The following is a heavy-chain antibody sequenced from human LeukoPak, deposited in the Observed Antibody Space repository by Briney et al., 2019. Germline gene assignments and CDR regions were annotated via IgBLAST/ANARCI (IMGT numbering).Heavy chain of an antibody. D-gene: IGHD6-13*01. V-gene: IGHV4-39*07. CDR3: VRDRLAAAGTLTADS. CDR2: IYYRGIT. Sequence: SETLSLTCTVSGGSIISTSHYWGWIRLPPGKGLEWIGTIYYRGITYYNSSLKSRVTVSLDTSKNQFSLKLSSVTAADAAVYYCVRDRLAAAGTLTADSWGQGTLVTVSA. CDR1: GGSIISTSHY. J-gene: IGHJ4*02.